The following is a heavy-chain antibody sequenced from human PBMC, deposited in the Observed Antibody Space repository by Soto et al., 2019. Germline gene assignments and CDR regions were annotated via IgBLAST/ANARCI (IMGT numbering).Heavy chain of an antibody. D-gene: IGHD1-26*01. CDR3: ARDRSRVGAEYSHDF. CDR2: ISHEQSNK. J-gene: IGHJ4*02. V-gene: IGHV3-30-3*01. Sequence: QVQLVESGGGVVQPGRSLRLSCAASGFTFSNYAMHWVRQAPGRGLQWVAVISHEQSNKFYADSVKGRFTISRDNSKNTLYLQMNRLRGDDTAGYYCARDRSRVGAEYSHDFLGRGTLVTVSS. CDR1: GFTFSNYA.